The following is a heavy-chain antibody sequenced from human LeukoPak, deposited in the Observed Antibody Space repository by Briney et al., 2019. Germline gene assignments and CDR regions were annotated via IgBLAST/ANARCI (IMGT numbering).Heavy chain of an antibody. CDR1: GFTFSSYW. CDR3: ARRSSGSPPYYFDY. Sequence: GGSLRLSCAASGFTFSSYWMHWVRQAPGKGLVWVSRINSDGSTTNYADSVKGRFTISRENAKNTLSLQMNSLRAEDTAVYYCARRSSGSPPYYFDYWGQGTLVTVSS. CDR2: INSDGSTT. D-gene: IGHD1-26*01. V-gene: IGHV3-74*01. J-gene: IGHJ4*02.